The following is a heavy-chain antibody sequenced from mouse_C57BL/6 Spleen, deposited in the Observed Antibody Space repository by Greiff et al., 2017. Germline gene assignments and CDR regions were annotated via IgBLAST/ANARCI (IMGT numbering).Heavy chain of an antibody. CDR1: GYAFSSSW. CDR2: IYPGDGDT. CDR3: ARSNWDGFAY. V-gene: IGHV1-82*01. Sequence: QVQLQQSGPELVKPGASVKISCKASGYAFSSSWMNWVQQRPGKGLEWIGRIYPGDGDTNYNGKFKGKATLTADKSSSTAYMQLSSLTSEDSAVYFCARSNWDGFAYWGQGTLVTVSA. D-gene: IGHD4-1*01. J-gene: IGHJ3*01.